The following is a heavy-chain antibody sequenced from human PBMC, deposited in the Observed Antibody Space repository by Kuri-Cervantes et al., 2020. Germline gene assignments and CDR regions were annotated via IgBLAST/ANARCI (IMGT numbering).Heavy chain of an antibody. D-gene: IGHD2-21*01. CDR3: ASGIKQGYYYYGMDV. J-gene: IGHJ6*02. V-gene: IGHV4-31*03. CDR2: IYYTGST. CDR1: GDSIRSGAYY. Sequence: SETLSLTCSVSGDSIRSGAYYWSWIRQHPGKGLEWLGYIYYTGSTHYNPSFKSRLIISIDTSKNQFSLKLSSVTVADTAVYYCASGIKQGYYYYGMDVWGQGTTVTVSS.